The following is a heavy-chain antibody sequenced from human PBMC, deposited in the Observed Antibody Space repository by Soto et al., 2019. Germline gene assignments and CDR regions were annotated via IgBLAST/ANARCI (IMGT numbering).Heavy chain of an antibody. V-gene: IGHV3-7*01. J-gene: IGHJ3*02. CDR2: IKQDGNEK. CDR1: GFTFSDYW. CDR3: ARGLSSSGWYAPGDAFDI. D-gene: IGHD6-19*01. Sequence: EVQLVESGGGLVQPGGSLRLSCAVSGFTFSDYWMSWVRQAPGKGLEWVANIKQDGNEKYYVDTVKGRFTISRDNAKNSLYLQMNDLRAEDTSVYYCARGLSSSGWYAPGDAFDIWGKGTMVTVSS.